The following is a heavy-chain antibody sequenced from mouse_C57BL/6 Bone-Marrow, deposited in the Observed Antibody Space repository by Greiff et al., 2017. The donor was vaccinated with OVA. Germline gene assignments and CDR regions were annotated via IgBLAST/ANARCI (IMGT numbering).Heavy chain of an antibody. D-gene: IGHD1-1*01. Sequence: EVKVEESGGGLVQPGGSMKLSCVASGFTFSNYWMNWVRQSPEKGLEWVAQIRLKSDNYATHYAESVKGRFTISRDDSKSSVYLQMNNLRAEDTGIYYCTIYYYGSSPFAYWGQGTLVTVSA. V-gene: IGHV6-3*01. CDR2: IRLKSDNYAT. CDR1: GFTFSNYW. CDR3: TIYYYGSSPFAY. J-gene: IGHJ3*01.